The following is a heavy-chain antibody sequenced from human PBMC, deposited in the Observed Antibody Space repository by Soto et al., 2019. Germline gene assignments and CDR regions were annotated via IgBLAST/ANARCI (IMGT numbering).Heavy chain of an antibody. CDR1: GGSFSGYY. CDR2: INHSGST. D-gene: IGHD3-22*01. CDR3: ARGLRRTYYYDSGDY. V-gene: IGHV4-34*01. J-gene: IGHJ4*02. Sequence: SETLSLTCAVYGGSFSGYYWSWIRQPPGKGLEWIGEINHSGSTNYNPSLKSRVTISVDTSKNQFSLKLSSVTAADTALYYCARGLRRTYYYDSGDYWGQGTLVTVSS.